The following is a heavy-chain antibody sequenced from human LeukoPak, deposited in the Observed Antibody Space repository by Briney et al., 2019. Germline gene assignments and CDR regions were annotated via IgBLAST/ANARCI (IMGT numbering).Heavy chain of an antibody. CDR3: ARGGYSSSAWDFDY. J-gene: IGHJ4*02. CDR2: IDGDGSST. D-gene: IGHD6-6*01. Sequence: GGSLRLSCAASGLAFSSYWMYWVRQAPGKGLVWVSRIDGDGSSTSYADSVRGPFTISRDNAKNTLYLQMNSLRAEDTAVYYCARGGYSSSAWDFDYWGQGTLVTVSS. V-gene: IGHV3-74*01. CDR1: GLAFSSYW.